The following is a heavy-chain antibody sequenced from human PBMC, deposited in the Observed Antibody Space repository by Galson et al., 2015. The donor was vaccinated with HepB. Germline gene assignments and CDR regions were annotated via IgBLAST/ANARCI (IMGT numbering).Heavy chain of an antibody. V-gene: IGHV3-53*01. CDR1: GFTVSSNY. D-gene: IGHD2-2*01. CDR2: IYSGGST. CDR3: ARTRYDYYYYMDV. Sequence: SLRLSCAASGFTVSSNYMSWVRQAPGKGLEWVSVIYSGGSTYYADSVKGRFTISRDNSKNTLYLQMNSLRAEDTAVYYCARTRYDYYYYMDVWGKGTTVTVSS. J-gene: IGHJ6*03.